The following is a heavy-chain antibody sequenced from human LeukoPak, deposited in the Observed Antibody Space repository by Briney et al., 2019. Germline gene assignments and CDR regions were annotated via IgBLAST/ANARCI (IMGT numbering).Heavy chain of an antibody. Sequence: GGSLRFSCAASGFTFSSYEMNWVRQAPGKGLEWVSYISSSGSTIYYADSVKGRFTISRDNANNSLYLQMNSLRAEDTAVYYCAELGITMIGGVWGKGTTVTISS. V-gene: IGHV3-48*03. D-gene: IGHD3-10*02. CDR1: GFTFSSYE. CDR3: AELGITMIGGV. CDR2: ISSSGSTI. J-gene: IGHJ6*04.